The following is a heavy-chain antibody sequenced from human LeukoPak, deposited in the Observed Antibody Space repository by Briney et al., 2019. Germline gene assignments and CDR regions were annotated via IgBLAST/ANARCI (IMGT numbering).Heavy chain of an antibody. V-gene: IGHV6-1*01. CDR3: ARKKSRGRFDY. CDR2: TYYRSKWYN. CDR1: GDSVSSNTAA. D-gene: IGHD3-10*01. Sequence: SQTLSLTCGISGDSVSSNTAAWNWIRQSPSRGLEWLGRTYYRSKWYNDYALSVKSRITINSDSSKNQVSLQLNSVSPEDTAIYYWARKKSRGRFDYWAREPWSPSPQ. J-gene: IGHJ4*02.